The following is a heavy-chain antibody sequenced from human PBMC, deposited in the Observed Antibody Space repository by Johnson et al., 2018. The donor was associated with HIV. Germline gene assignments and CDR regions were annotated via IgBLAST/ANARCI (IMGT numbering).Heavy chain of an antibody. D-gene: IGHD3-22*01. V-gene: IGHV3-7*03. CDR3: AKDVEYYDANDAFDI. CDR1: GCTFSTYW. CDR2: IRQDGNER. Sequence: VQLVESGGGVVQPGRSLRLSCAASGCTFSTYWMSWVRQAPGKGLEWVANIRQDGNERNYVDSVTGRFTISRDNAKNSLYLQMNSLRAEDTALYYCAKDVEYYDANDAFDIWGQGTMVTVSS. J-gene: IGHJ3*02.